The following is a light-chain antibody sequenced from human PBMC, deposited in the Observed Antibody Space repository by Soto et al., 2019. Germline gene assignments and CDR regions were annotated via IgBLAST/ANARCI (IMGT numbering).Light chain of an antibody. V-gene: IGKV1-9*01. CDR1: QGIDSS. CDR2: AAS. J-gene: IGKJ5*01. CDR3: QQLHDYPIT. Sequence: ILLTQSQSSLSASVGDRVTITCRASQGIDSSFAWYQEKPGKAPKLLVYAASSLQSGVPSRFSGSGSGTDFTLTISSLQPEDFATYYCQQLHDYPITFGQGTRLEI.